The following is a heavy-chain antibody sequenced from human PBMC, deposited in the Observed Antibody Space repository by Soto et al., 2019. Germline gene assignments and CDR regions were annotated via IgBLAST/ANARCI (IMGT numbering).Heavy chain of an antibody. V-gene: IGHV3-33*01. CDR1: GFTFSSYG. CDR3: AREDYGDYVVNHFDY. J-gene: IGHJ4*02. CDR2: IWYDGSNK. D-gene: IGHD4-17*01. Sequence: QVQLVESGGGVVQPGRSLRLSCAASGFTFSSYGMHWVRQAPGKGLEWVAVIWYDGSNKYYADSVKGRFTISRDNSKNTLYLQMNSLRAEDTAVYYCAREDYGDYVVNHFDYWGQGTLVTVSS.